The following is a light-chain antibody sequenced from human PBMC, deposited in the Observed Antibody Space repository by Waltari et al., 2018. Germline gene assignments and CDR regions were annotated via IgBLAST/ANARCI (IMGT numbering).Light chain of an antibody. CDR2: QAS. V-gene: IGKV1-5*03. CDR3: QQYISYSRT. CDR1: QIIKTW. Sequence: DIQMTQSPSTLSASVGDRVTITCRSSQIIKTWLARYQQKPGKAPKVLIYQASNLETGVPSRFSGSGSGTEFTLTISSLQPDDVATYYCQQYISYSRTFGQGTKVEIK. J-gene: IGKJ1*01.